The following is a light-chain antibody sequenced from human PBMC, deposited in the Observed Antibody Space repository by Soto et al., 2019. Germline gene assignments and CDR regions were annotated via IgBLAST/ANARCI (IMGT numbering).Light chain of an antibody. CDR3: CSYADNYFYV. J-gene: IGLJ1*01. V-gene: IGLV2-11*01. CDR1: SSDVGGYNY. CDR2: DVT. Sequence: QSALTQPRSVSGSPGQSVTTSCTGTSSDVGGYNYVSWYQHHPGKAPKLIIYDVTQRPSGIPDRFSGSKFGNTASLTISGLQADDEADYHCCSYADNYFYVFGSGTKLTVL.